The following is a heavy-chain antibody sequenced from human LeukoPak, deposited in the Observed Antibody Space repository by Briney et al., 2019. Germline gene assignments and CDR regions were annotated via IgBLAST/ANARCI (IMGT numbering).Heavy chain of an antibody. D-gene: IGHD1-14*01. V-gene: IGHV5-51*01. CDR2: IYPGDSDT. J-gene: IGHJ6*03. CDR1: GYTFTSYW. CDR3: ARHPGSAYYYYYYMDV. Sequence: GESLKISCKGSGYTFTSYWIGWVRQMPGKGLEWMGIIYPGDSDTRYSPSFQGQVTISADKSISTAYLQWSSLKASDTAMYYCARHPGSAYYYYYYMDVWGKGTTVTVSS.